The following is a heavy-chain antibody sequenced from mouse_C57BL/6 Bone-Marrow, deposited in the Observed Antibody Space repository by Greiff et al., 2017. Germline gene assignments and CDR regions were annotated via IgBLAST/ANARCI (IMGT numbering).Heavy chain of an antibody. CDR2: IYPSDSET. J-gene: IGHJ2*01. CDR1: GYTFTSYW. V-gene: IGHV1-61*01. Sequence: QVQLQQPGAELVRPGSSVKLSCKASGYTFTSYWMDWVKQRPGQGLEWIGNIYPSDSETHYNQKFKDKATLTVDKSSSTAYMQLSSLTSEDSAVYYCAREGHYYGSSYAYFDYWGQGTTLTVSS. D-gene: IGHD1-1*01. CDR3: AREGHYYGSSYAYFDY.